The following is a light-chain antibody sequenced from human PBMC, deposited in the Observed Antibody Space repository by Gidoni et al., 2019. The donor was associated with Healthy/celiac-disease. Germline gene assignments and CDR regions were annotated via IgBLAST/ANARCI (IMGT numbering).Light chain of an antibody. CDR2: DAS. CDR1: QSVSSY. J-gene: IGKJ2*01. CDR3: QQRSNWPHT. V-gene: IGKV3-11*01. Sequence: EIVLTHSPATLALSPGERATLSCRASQSVSSYLAWYQQKPGQAPRLLIYDASNRATGIPARFSGSGSGTDFTLTISSLEPEDFAVYYCQQRSNWPHTFGQGTKLEIK.